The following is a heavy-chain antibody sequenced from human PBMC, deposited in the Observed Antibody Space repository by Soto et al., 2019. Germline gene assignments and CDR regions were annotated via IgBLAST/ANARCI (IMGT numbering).Heavy chain of an antibody. V-gene: IGHV3-74*01. CDR1: GFTFSSYW. D-gene: IGHD6-19*01. CDR3: ARLAGSNAFAI. CDR2: ISSDGSTT. J-gene: IGHJ3*02. Sequence: GGSLRLSCAASGFTFSSYWMHWVRQAPGKGLVWVSRISSDGSTTTCADSVKGRFTISRDNAKNTLYLQMNSLRAEDTAVYYCARLAGSNAFAIWGQGTMVTVSS.